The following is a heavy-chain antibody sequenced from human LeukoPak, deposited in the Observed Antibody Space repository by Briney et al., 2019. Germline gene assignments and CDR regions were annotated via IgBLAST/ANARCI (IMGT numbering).Heavy chain of an antibody. D-gene: IGHD3-9*01. CDR2: INPNSGNI. J-gene: IGHJ4*02. CDR3: ARGPHGRIYDILTVFAY. V-gene: IGHV1-2*02. Sequence: ASVKVSCKASGYTFTGYYIHWVRQAPGQGLEWMGWINPNSGNIKYGQKFQGRVTMTRDTSINTAYMELSRLRSDYTAVYYCARGPHGRIYDILTVFAYWGQGTLVTVSS. CDR1: GYTFTGYY.